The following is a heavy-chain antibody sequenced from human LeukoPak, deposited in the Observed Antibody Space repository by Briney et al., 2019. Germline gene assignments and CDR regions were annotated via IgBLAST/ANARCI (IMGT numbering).Heavy chain of an antibody. V-gene: IGHV1-69*04. Sequence: SVKVSCKASGGTFSSYAISWVRQAPGQGLEWMGRIIPILGIANYAQKFQGRVTITADKSTSTAYVELSSLRSEDTAVYYCATDRGTVITFDYWGQGTLVTVSS. J-gene: IGHJ4*02. CDR1: GGTFSSYA. CDR2: IIPILGIA. D-gene: IGHD4-17*01. CDR3: ATDRGTVITFDY.